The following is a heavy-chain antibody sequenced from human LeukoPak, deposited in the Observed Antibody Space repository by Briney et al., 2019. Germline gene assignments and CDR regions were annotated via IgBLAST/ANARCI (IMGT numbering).Heavy chain of an antibody. CDR1: GYTFTGYY. V-gene: IGHV1-2*02. J-gene: IGHJ4*02. D-gene: IGHD6-19*01. CDR2: INPNSGGT. CDR3: AILPTAVAPPGGDY. Sequence: ASVKVSCKAFGYTFTGYYMHWVRQAPGQGLEWMGWINPNSGGTNYAQKFQGRVTMTRDTSISTAYMELSRLRSDDTAVYYCAILPTAVAPPGGDYWGQGTLVTVSS.